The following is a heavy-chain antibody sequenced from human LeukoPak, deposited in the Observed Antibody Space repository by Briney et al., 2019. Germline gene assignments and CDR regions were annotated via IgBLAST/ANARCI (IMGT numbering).Heavy chain of an antibody. D-gene: IGHD3-22*01. Sequence: SETLSLTCTVSGGSISSSGYYWGWIRQPPGKGLEWIGSFYYSRNTYYNPSLKSRVTISVDTSKNQLSLTLTSVSAADTAVYYCARHPHYYYDNSARWGQGTLVTVSS. V-gene: IGHV4-39*01. CDR3: ARHPHYYYDNSAR. CDR1: GGSISSSGYY. CDR2: FYYSRNT. J-gene: IGHJ4*02.